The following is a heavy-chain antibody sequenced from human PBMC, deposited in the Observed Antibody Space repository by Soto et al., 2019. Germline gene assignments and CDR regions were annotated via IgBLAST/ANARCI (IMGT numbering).Heavy chain of an antibody. CDR2: IYPGDSDT. D-gene: IGHD3-22*01. J-gene: IGHJ6*02. CDR3: ARRGGYYYDSSGYSDDYYYYGMDV. V-gene: IGHV5-51*01. Sequence: GESLKISCKGSGYSFTSYWIGWVRQMPGKGLEWMGIIYPGDSDTRYSPSFQGQVTISADKSISTAYLQWSSLKASDTAMYYCARRGGYYYDSSGYSDDYYYYGMDVWGQGTTVTVSS. CDR1: GYSFTSYW.